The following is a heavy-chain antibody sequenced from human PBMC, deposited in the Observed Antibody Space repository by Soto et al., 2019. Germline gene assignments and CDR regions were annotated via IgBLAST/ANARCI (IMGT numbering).Heavy chain of an antibody. J-gene: IGHJ6*03. CDR2: IYPGDSET. D-gene: IGHD6-6*01. V-gene: IGHV5-51*01. CDR1: GYILTSYW. CDR3: ARSGAARHSDYDYSYMDV. Sequence: PGESLKISCKGSGYILTSYWIGWVRHLPGKGLEWMGIIYPGDSETRYSPSFQGRVTISADKAISTAYLQWSSLKASDTAMYYCARSGAARHSDYDYSYMDVWGKGTTVTVSS.